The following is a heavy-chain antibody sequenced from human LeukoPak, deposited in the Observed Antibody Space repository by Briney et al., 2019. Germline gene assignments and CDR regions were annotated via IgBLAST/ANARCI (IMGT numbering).Heavy chain of an antibody. V-gene: IGHV1-18*01. CDR2: INPYNGNT. Sequence: ASVKVSCKASGYSFTSYGISWVRQAPGQGLEWMGWINPYNGNTNYAQNLQGRVTMTTDTSTSTAYMELMSLRSDDTAVYYCAGGLAVTKAFDHWGQGTLVTVSS. CDR1: GYSFTSYG. CDR3: AGGLAVTKAFDH. D-gene: IGHD4-17*01. J-gene: IGHJ4*02.